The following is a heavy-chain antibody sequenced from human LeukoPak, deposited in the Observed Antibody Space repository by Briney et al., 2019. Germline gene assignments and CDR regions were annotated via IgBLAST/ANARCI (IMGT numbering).Heavy chain of an antibody. D-gene: IGHD1-26*01. V-gene: IGHV4-59*08. Sequence: SSETLSLTCTASGGSISNYYWSWVRQPPGKGLEWIGHINYSGTTDYNPSLKSRVTISVDTSKNQFSLKLQSVSAADTAVYYCARHTGGLGGTGFDYWGQGTLVTVSS. CDR2: INYSGTT. CDR3: ARHTGGLGGTGFDY. CDR1: GGSISNYY. J-gene: IGHJ4*02.